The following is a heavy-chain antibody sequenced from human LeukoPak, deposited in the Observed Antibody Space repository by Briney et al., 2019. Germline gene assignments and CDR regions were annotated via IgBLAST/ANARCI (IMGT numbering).Heavy chain of an antibody. CDR2: IIPIFGTA. CDR3: ARSGYSSGWYYFDY. J-gene: IGHJ4*02. V-gene: IGHV1-69*05. D-gene: IGHD6-19*01. CDR1: GFTFSSYA. Sequence: GGSLRLSCAASGFTFSSYAISWVRQAPGQGLEWMGGIIPIFGTANYAQKFQGRVTITTDESTSTAYMELSSLRSEDTAVYYCARSGYSSGWYYFDYWGQGTLVTVSS.